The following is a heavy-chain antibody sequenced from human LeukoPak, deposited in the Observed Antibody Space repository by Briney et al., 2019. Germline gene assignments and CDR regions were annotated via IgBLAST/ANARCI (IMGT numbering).Heavy chain of an antibody. CDR1: GGSISSSSYY. CDR2: IYYSGGT. V-gene: IGHV4-39*01. Sequence: PSETLSLTCTVSGGSISSSSYYWGWIRQPPGKGLEWIGSIYYSGGTYYNPSLKSRVTISVDTSKNQFSLKLSSVTAADTAVYYCARHRGSKLAYCGGDCYSSLGYYYYYGMDVWGQGTTVTVSS. J-gene: IGHJ6*02. D-gene: IGHD2-21*02. CDR3: ARHRGSKLAYCGGDCYSSLGYYYYYGMDV.